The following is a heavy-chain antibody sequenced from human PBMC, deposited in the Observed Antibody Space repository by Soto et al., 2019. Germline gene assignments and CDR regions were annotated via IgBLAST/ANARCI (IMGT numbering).Heavy chain of an antibody. J-gene: IGHJ6*03. D-gene: IGHD4-17*01. CDR2: MTPNSGNT. CDR1: GYTFTRYN. CDR3: ARDAGAVPSFYYHYIVV. Sequence: QEQLVQSGAEVKKPGAPVKVSCKASGYTFTRYNINWVRQATGQGLEWMGWMTPNSGNTGYAEKFQGRVTVTRNSSISTDYMELSGLRSEDTAGYYCARDAGAVPSFYYHYIVVWGKGTTVTVSS. V-gene: IGHV1-8*01.